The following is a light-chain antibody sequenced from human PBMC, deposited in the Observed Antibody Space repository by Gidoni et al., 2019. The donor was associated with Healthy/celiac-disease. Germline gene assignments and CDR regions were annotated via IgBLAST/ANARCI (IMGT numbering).Light chain of an antibody. J-gene: IGKJ5*01. CDR3: QQRSNWVT. V-gene: IGKV3-11*01. Sequence: EIGLTQSPAHPVLVSRGKSHPLLQGQSECERRLSLVPTETWPGSQLLSYDASNRATGIPARFSGSGSGTDFTLTISSLEPEDFAVYYCQQRSNWVTFGQGTRLEIK. CDR2: DAS. CDR1: ECERR.